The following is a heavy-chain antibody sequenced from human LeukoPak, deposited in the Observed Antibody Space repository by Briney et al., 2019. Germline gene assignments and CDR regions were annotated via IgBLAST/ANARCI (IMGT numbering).Heavy chain of an antibody. CDR3: ARSNCLASTCNNVYGMDV. CDR1: GGSISSSSHY. J-gene: IGHJ6*02. D-gene: IGHD1/OR15-1a*01. V-gene: IGHV4-39*01. Sequence: SETLSLTRTVSGGSISSSSHYWGWIRQPPGNGLEWIGNIHNGGSTYYNPSLESRVTMSVDTSKNQVSLRLTSVTAADTAVYYCARSNCLASTCNNVYGMDVWGQGTTVTVSS. CDR2: IHNGGST.